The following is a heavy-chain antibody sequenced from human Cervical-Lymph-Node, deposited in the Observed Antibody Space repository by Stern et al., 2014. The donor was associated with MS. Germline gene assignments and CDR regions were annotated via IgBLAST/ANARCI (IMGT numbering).Heavy chain of an antibody. J-gene: IGHJ5*01. V-gene: IGHV4-59*01. Sequence: QVQLQESGPGLVKPSETLSLTCTVSGGSISSYYWSWIRQTPGKGLEWIGYIYYSGSANYNRSLQSRVTISVDTSKNQFSLKLNSVTAADTAVYYCAIGFCSGGTCLDSWGQGTLVTVSS. D-gene: IGHD2-15*01. CDR2: IYYSGSA. CDR3: AIGFCSGGTCLDS. CDR1: GGSISSYY.